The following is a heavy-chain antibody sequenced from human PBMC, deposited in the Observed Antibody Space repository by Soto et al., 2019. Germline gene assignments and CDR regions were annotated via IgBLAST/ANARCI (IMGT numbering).Heavy chain of an antibody. CDR2: ISGSGGST. J-gene: IGHJ4*02. V-gene: IGHV3-23*01. CDR3: AREVGYSSGWDRFAS. D-gene: IGHD6-19*01. Sequence: EVQLLESGGGLVQPGGSLRLSCAASGFTFSSYAMSWVRQAPGKGLEWVSAISGSGGSTYYADAVKGRFTISRDNSKNTLYLQMNSRRAEDTAVYYCAREVGYSSGWDRFASWGQGTLVTVSS. CDR1: GFTFSSYA.